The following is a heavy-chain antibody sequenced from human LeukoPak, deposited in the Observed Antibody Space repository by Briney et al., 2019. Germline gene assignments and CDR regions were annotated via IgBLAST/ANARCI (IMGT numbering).Heavy chain of an antibody. CDR3: ARDPPYDTFAVYI. Sequence: GGSLRLSCAASGFTSSSYWMTCVRQAPGKWLEWVANIQEDVREKNYVDSVKDRLTISRDNAKNSLYLQMNSLRAEDTAVYYCARDPPYDTFAVYIWGQGTMVTVSS. V-gene: IGHV3-7*03. D-gene: IGHD3-9*01. CDR2: IQEDVREK. CDR1: GFTSSSYW. J-gene: IGHJ3*02.